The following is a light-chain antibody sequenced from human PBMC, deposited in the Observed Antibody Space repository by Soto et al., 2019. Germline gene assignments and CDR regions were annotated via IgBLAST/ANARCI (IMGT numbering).Light chain of an antibody. Sequence: EIVLTQSPATLSLSPGERATLSGRASQSVSSYLAWYQQKPGQAPRLLIYDVSHRATGIPARFSGSGSGTDFTLPISSLEPEDFAVYYCQQRSNWPRFTFGPGTKVDIK. CDR1: QSVSSY. CDR3: QQRSNWPRFT. V-gene: IGKV3-11*01. CDR2: DVS. J-gene: IGKJ3*01.